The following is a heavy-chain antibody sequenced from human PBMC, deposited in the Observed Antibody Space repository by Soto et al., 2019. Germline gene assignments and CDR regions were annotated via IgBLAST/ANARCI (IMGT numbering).Heavy chain of an antibody. V-gene: IGHV3-15*07. Sequence: GGSLRLSCAASGFTFSNAWMNWVRQAPGKGLEWVGRIKSKTDGGTTDYAAPVKGRFTISRDDSKNTLYLQMNSLKTEDTAVYYCTTRYPSKGYYGMDVWGQGTTVTVSS. CDR2: IKSKTDGGTT. CDR1: GFTFSNAW. D-gene: IGHD2-2*02. J-gene: IGHJ6*02. CDR3: TTRYPSKGYYGMDV.